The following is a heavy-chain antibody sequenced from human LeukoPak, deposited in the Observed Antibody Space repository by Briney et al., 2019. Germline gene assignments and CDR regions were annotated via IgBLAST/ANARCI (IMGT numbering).Heavy chain of an antibody. CDR1: GGSISSGGYY. CDR2: ISYSGSS. J-gene: IGHJ4*02. D-gene: IGHD6-13*01. CDR3: ARVLTGSWYFDY. V-gene: IGHV4-30-4*01. Sequence: PSETLSLTCTVSGGSISSGGYYWTWIRQPPGMGLEWIGYISYSGSSYYNLSLKSRVVISVDTSKNQFSLRLSSVAAADTAVYYCARVLTGSWYFDYWGQGTLVTVSS.